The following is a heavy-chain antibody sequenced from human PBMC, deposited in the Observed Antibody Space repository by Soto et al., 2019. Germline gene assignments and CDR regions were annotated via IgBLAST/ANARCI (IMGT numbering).Heavy chain of an antibody. CDR1: GGTFNIYA. V-gene: IGHV3-23*01. J-gene: IGHJ4*01. D-gene: IGHD2-15*01. CDR2: IGGLDDNI. CDR3: ARDGGSPHHLDY. Sequence: PSGSLKLSCAASGGTFNIYAMNWVCQAPGKGLVWFSDIGGLDDNIQYAHSVESRYTITRDDAKNTLYLQLNSLGADDTVVYFCARDGGSPHHLDYWGRGALVTVPS.